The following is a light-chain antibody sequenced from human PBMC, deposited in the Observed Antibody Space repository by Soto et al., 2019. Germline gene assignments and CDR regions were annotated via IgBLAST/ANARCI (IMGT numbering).Light chain of an antibody. Sequence: QSVLTQPPSASGTPGQGVTISCSGSTSNIGSNYVYWYQQLPGTAPKLLIYRNNQRPSGVPDRFSGSKSGTSAFLAISGLRSDDEADYFCATSDDSLNGFYVFGTGTKLTVL. CDR2: RNN. J-gene: IGLJ1*01. V-gene: IGLV1-47*01. CDR3: ATSDDSLNGFYV. CDR1: TSNIGSNY.